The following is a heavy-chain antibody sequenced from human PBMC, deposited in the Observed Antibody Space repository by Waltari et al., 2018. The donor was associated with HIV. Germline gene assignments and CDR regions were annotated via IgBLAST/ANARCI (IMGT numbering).Heavy chain of an antibody. CDR1: GYTFTGYY. V-gene: IGHV1-2*06. Sequence: QVQLVQSGAEVKRPGASVKVSCKASGYTFTGYYIQWVRQAPGQGLEWMGRINPKSGGTNYAQKFQGRVTMTRDTSIGTAYMELRSLRSDDTAVYYCAGMYYDFLTGYLNWFDPWGQGTLVTVSS. J-gene: IGHJ5*02. CDR3: AGMYYDFLTGYLNWFDP. D-gene: IGHD3-9*01. CDR2: INPKSGGT.